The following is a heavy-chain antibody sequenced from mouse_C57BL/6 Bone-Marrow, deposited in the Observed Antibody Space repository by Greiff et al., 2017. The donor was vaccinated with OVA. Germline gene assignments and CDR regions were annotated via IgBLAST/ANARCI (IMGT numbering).Heavy chain of an antibody. CDR1: GYTFTDYN. CDR3: ARGPYYGSSSYYFDY. J-gene: IGHJ2*01. D-gene: IGHD1-1*01. V-gene: IGHV1-18*01. Sequence: VQLQQSGPELVKPGASVKIPCKASGYTFTDYNMDWVKQSHGKSLEWIGDINPNNGGTIYNQKFKGKATLTVDKSSSTAYMELRSLTSEDTAVYYCARGPYYGSSSYYFDYWGQGTTLTVSS. CDR2: INPNNGGT.